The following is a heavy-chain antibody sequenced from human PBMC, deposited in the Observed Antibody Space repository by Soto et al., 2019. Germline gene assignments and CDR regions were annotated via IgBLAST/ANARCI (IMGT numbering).Heavy chain of an antibody. D-gene: IGHD3-16*02. J-gene: IGHJ4*02. V-gene: IGHV3-7*01. Sequence: EVQLVESGGGLVQPGGSLRLSCAASGFTFSSYWMSWVRQAPGKGLEWVANIKQDGSEKYYVDSVKGRFTISRDNAKNSLYLQMNSLRAEDTAVYYCARDSATSDQYDYIWGSYRYTGSFDYWGQGTLVTVSS. CDR2: IKQDGSEK. CDR3: ARDSATSDQYDYIWGSYRYTGSFDY. CDR1: GFTFSSYW.